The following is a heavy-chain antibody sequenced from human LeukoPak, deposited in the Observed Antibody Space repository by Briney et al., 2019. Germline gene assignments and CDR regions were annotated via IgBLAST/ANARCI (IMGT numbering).Heavy chain of an antibody. V-gene: IGHV4-34*01. CDR1: GGSFSGYY. D-gene: IGHD6-6*01. Sequence: SETLSLTCAVYGGSFSGYYWSWIRQPPGKGLEWIGEINHSGSTNYNPSLKGRVTISVDTSKNQFSLKLSSVTAADTAVYYCARGDRIAARSLRPWGQGTLVTVSS. CDR3: ARGDRIAARSLRP. J-gene: IGHJ5*02. CDR2: INHSGST.